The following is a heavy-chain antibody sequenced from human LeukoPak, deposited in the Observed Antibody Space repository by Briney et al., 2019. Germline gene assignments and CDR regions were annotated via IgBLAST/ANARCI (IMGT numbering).Heavy chain of an antibody. J-gene: IGHJ4*02. CDR2: LAVSSGNT. Sequence: GASVKVSCKASGFSFSSSSMQWVRQARGQRLEWIGWLAVSSGNTNYAQKFQGRVTITRDMFTSTAYMELSSLRSEDTALYYCAAVFGSGYYYYFDYWGQGSLVTVSS. CDR1: GFSFSSSS. V-gene: IGHV1-58*02. CDR3: AAVFGSGYYYYFDY. D-gene: IGHD3-22*01.